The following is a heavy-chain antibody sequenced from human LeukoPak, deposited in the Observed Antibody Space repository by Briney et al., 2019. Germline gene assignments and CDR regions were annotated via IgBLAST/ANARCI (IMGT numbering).Heavy chain of an antibody. D-gene: IGHD3-10*01. CDR1: GGSISSSTSGWGWY. J-gene: IGHJ6*02. CDR3: ATSVPAWNYGMDV. V-gene: IGHV4-39*07. CDR2: IYYSGST. Sequence: SETLSLTCTVSGGSISSSTSGWGWYWGWIRQPPGKGLEWIGSIYYSGSTYYNPSLKGRVTISVDTSKNQFSLKLNSVTAADTAVYYCATSVPAWNYGMDVWGQGTTVTVSS.